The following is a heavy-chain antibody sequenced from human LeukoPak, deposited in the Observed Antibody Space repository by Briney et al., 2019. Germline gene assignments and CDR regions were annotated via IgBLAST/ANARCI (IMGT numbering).Heavy chain of an antibody. Sequence: PGRSLRLSRAASGFTFDDYAMHWVRQAPGKGLEWVSGISWNSGSIGYADSVKGRFTISRDNSENTVYLQMGSLRAEDAAVYYCARDYSNHGYLDYWGQGTPVTVSS. D-gene: IGHD4-11*01. CDR2: ISWNSGSI. CDR3: ARDYSNHGYLDY. CDR1: GFTFDDYA. J-gene: IGHJ4*02. V-gene: IGHV3-9*01.